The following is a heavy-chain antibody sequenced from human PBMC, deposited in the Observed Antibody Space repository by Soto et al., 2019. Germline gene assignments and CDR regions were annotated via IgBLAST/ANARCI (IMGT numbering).Heavy chain of an antibody. CDR1: GGSFSGYY. CDR2: INHSGST. V-gene: IGHV4-34*01. Sequence: SETLSLTCAVYGGSFSGYYWSWIRQPPGKGLEWIGEINHSGSTNYNPSLKSRVTISVDTSKNQFSLKLSSVTAADTAVYYCARGRNIVAGRYYYYYYGMDVWGQGTTVTVSS. CDR3: ARGRNIVAGRYYYYYYGMDV. D-gene: IGHD5-12*01. J-gene: IGHJ6*02.